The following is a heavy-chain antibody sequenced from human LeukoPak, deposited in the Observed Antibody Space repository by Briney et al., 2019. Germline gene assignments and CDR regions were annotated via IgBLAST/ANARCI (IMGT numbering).Heavy chain of an antibody. CDR1: GYTFTGYY. Sequence: ASVKVSCKASGYTFTGYYMHWVRQAPGQGLEWMGWISAYNGNTNYAQKLQGRVTMTTDTSTSTAYMELRSLRSDDTAVYYCARGRFDWNDFDYWGQGTLVTVSS. CDR2: ISAYNGNT. CDR3: ARGRFDWNDFDY. D-gene: IGHD1-1*01. V-gene: IGHV1-18*04. J-gene: IGHJ4*02.